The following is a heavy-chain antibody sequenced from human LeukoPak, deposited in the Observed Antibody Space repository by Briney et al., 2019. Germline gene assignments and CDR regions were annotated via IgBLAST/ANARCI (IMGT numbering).Heavy chain of an antibody. Sequence: ASVKVSCKASGYTFNSYAMNWVRQAPGQGLEWMGWINSKNGGTSYARKFQGRVTMTRDTSINTAYMELSSLKSDDTAIYYCARGGIGRIAMVVDYYMDVWGKGTTVTISS. J-gene: IGHJ6*03. D-gene: IGHD3-22*01. CDR1: GYTFNSYA. V-gene: IGHV1-2*02. CDR3: ARGGIGRIAMVVDYYMDV. CDR2: INSKNGGT.